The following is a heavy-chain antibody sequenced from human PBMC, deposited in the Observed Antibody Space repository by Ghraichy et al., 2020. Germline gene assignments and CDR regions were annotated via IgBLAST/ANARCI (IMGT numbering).Heavy chain of an antibody. V-gene: IGHV4-39*01. Sequence: SQTLSLTCTVSGGSISSSSYYWGWIRQPPGKGLEWIGSIYYSGSTYYNPSLKSRVTISVDTSKNQFSLKLSSVTAADTAVYYCARHPRRGYSYGNPRYYYGMDVWGQGTTVTVSS. CDR3: ARHPRRGYSYGNPRYYYGMDV. CDR2: IYYSGST. D-gene: IGHD5-18*01. J-gene: IGHJ6*02. CDR1: GGSISSSSYY.